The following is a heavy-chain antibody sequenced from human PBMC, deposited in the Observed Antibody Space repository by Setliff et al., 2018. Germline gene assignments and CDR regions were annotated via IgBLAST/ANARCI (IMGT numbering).Heavy chain of an antibody. Sequence: GGSLRLSCAASGFNFGNYAMSWVRQAPGKGLEWVSAISGSGFSTYYTDSVKGRFTISRDNSKDTLYLQMNSLRAEDTALYYCAKDYDTSDYYSLISPSAFDIWGQGTMVTVSS. V-gene: IGHV3-23*01. CDR1: GFNFGNYA. J-gene: IGHJ3*02. D-gene: IGHD3-22*01. CDR2: ISGSGFST. CDR3: AKDYDTSDYYSLISPSAFDI.